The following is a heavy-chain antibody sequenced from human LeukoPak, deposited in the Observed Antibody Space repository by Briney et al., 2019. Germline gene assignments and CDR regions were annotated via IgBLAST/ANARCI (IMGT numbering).Heavy chain of an antibody. V-gene: IGHV1-69*04. D-gene: IGHD6-19*01. CDR1: GGTFSSYA. J-gene: IGHJ4*02. CDR3: ARDGIYSSGWYCY. Sequence: SVKVSCKASGGTFSSYAISCVRHAPGQELEWMRRIIPILGIANYAQKFQGRVTITADKSTSTAYMELSSLRSEDTAVYYCARDGIYSSGWYCYWGQGTLVTVSS. CDR2: IIPILGIA.